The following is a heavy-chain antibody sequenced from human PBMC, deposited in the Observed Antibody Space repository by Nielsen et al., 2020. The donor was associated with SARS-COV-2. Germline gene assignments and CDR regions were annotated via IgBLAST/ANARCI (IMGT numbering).Heavy chain of an antibody. J-gene: IGHJ6*04. CDR2: IYHSGST. Sequence: SEPLSLTCAVSGGSISSGGYSWSWIRQPPGKGLEWIGYIYHSGSTYYNPSLKSRVTISVDRSKNQFSLKLSSVTAADTAVYYCARGPVSDVWGKGTTVTVSS. CDR3: ARGPVSDV. CDR1: GGSISSGGYS. V-gene: IGHV4-30-2*01. D-gene: IGHD1-14*01.